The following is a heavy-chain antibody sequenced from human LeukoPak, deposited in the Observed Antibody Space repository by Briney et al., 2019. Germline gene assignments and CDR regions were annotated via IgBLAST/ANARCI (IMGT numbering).Heavy chain of an antibody. CDR3: ARGVSVAGSLQH. D-gene: IGHD6-19*01. Sequence: PSETLSLTCAVSGXSFSSGGYSWTWIRQPPGKGLEWIGYIYHSGTTYYNPSLKSRVTISVDRSKNQFSLKLSSVTAADTAVYYCARGVSVAGSLQHWGQGTLVTVSS. CDR1: GXSFSSGGYS. CDR2: IYHSGTT. V-gene: IGHV4-30-2*01. J-gene: IGHJ1*01.